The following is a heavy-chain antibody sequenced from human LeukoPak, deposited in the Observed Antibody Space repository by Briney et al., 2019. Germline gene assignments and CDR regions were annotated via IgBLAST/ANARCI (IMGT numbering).Heavy chain of an antibody. CDR2: ISHLDGST. CDR3: ARTGYNYGTPLND. V-gene: IGHV3-23*01. D-gene: IGHD5-18*01. J-gene: IGHJ4*02. CDR1: GFTFSSYA. Sequence: GSLRLSCAASGFTFSSYAMSWVRQAPGKGLEWVSGISHLDGSTHYADSLKGRFTISRDNSKNTLYLQMNSLRAEDTAVYYCARTGYNYGTPLNDWGQGTLVTVSS.